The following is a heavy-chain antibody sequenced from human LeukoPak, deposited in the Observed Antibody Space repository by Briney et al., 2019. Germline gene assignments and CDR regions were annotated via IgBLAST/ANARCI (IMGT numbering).Heavy chain of an antibody. J-gene: IGHJ4*02. D-gene: IGHD6-19*01. Sequence: PSETLSLTCTVSGGSISSGSYYWGWIRQPPGKGLEWIGSIYYSGSTNYNPSLKSRVTISVDTSKNQFSLKLNSVTAADTAVYYCARVKAVRGPPTYYFDYWGQGTLVTVSS. CDR2: IYYSGST. V-gene: IGHV4-39*07. CDR1: GGSISSGSYY. CDR3: ARVKAVRGPPTYYFDY.